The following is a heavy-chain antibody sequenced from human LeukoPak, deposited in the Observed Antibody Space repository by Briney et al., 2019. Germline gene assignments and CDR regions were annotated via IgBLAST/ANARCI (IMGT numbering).Heavy chain of an antibody. J-gene: IGHJ4*02. CDR3: ARNRDGYNSFDY. D-gene: IGHD5-24*01. CDR1: GGSINNGGYY. CDR2: IYYSGSS. Sequence: SETLSLTCTVSGGSINNGGYYWSWIRQHPGKGLEWIGYIYYSGSSYYNPSLRSRVTISVDTSKNHFSLKLSSVTAADTAVYYCARNRDGYNSFDYWGXXTLVTVSS. V-gene: IGHV4-31*03.